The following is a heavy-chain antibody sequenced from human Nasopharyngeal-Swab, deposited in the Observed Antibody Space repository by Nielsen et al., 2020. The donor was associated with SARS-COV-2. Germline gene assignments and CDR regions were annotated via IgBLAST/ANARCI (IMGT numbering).Heavy chain of an antibody. CDR2: SRSKGNSYAT. CDR3: SRCGGSCYTGKDY. Sequence: GESLKISCAASGFIFSDSAIHWVRQASGKGLEWVGRSRSKGNSYATEYAASVEGRLTISRDDSKNTAYLQMNSLMTEDTAVYYCSRCGGSCYTGKDYWGQGTLVTVSS. D-gene: IGHD2-15*01. CDR1: GFIFSDSA. J-gene: IGHJ4*02. V-gene: IGHV3-73*01.